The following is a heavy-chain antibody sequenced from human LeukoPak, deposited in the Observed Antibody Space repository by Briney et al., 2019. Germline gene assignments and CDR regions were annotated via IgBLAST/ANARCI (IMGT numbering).Heavy chain of an antibody. CDR1: GGTFSSYA. CDR2: IIPILGIA. J-gene: IGHJ4*02. D-gene: IGHD3-22*01. CDR3: ARDRADSSETNDY. Sequence: GSSVKVSCKASGGTFSSYAISWVRQAPGQGLEWMGRIIPILGIANYAQKFQGRVTITADKSTSTAYMELSSLRSEDTAVHYCARDRADSSETNDYWGQGTLVTVSS. V-gene: IGHV1-69*04.